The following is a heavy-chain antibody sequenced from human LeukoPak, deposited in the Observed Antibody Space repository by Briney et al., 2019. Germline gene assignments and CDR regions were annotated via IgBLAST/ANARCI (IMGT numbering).Heavy chain of an antibody. D-gene: IGHD6-13*01. CDR3: AKEGEQRTSSSWYGIDY. CDR2: ISFSGGTT. Sequence: GGSLRLSCAASGFTFSSYAMSWVRQAPGKGLEWASAISFSGGTTYYADSVKGRFTISRDNSKNTVYLQMNSLRAEDTAAYYCAKEGEQRTSSSWYGIDYWGQGTLVTVSS. V-gene: IGHV3-23*01. J-gene: IGHJ4*02. CDR1: GFTFSSYA.